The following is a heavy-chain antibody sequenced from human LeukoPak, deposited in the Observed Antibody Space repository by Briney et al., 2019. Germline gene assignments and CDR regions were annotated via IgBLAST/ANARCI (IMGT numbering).Heavy chain of an antibody. CDR2: IYIGGSK. J-gene: IGHJ6*02. D-gene: IGHD3-22*01. V-gene: IGHV3-53*01. CDR3: ARDGIGYDSSGLIYYHYGMDV. Sequence: GGSLRLSCAASDFSVSSSYISWVRQAPGKGPEWVSIIYIGGSKYYADSVKGRFTISRDNSKNTVYLQMNSLRADDTAVYYCARDGIGYDSSGLIYYHYGMDVWGQGTTVTVSS. CDR1: DFSVSSSY.